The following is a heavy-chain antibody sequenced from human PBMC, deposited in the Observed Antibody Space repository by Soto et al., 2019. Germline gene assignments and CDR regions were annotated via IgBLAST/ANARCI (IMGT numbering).Heavy chain of an antibody. Sequence: ELQLVESGGGLVQPGGSLRLSCTASGFTFTNYWMHWVRQAPGKGLVWVSRVSINATTTTYADSVKGRFSISRDNAKNTLYLQMNNLRVEETAIYYCARTPKYCTSTNCYGMAFDSWGQGALVTVSS. V-gene: IGHV3-74*03. CDR3: ARTPKYCTSTNCYGMAFDS. D-gene: IGHD2-2*01. J-gene: IGHJ4*02. CDR2: VSINATTT. CDR1: GFTFTNYW.